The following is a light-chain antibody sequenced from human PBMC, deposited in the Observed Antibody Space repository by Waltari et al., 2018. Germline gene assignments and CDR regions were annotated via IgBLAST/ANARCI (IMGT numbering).Light chain of an antibody. V-gene: IGLV2-14*01. J-gene: IGLJ3*02. CDR3: SSYTSSSTLV. CDR2: DVS. Sequence: QSALTQPASVSGSPGRSITISCPGTSSDVDGSNYVPWYQQHPGKAPKLIIYDVSKRPSGVSNRLSGSKSGNTASLTISGLQAEDEADYYCSSYTSSSTLVFGGGTKLTVL. CDR1: SSDVDGSNY.